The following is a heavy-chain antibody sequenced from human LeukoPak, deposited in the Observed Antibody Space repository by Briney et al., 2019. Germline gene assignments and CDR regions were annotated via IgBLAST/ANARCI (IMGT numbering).Heavy chain of an antibody. CDR3: ARLARLTLIRGVTGYHSLDV. CDR1: GGSINSFY. D-gene: IGHD3-10*01. CDR2: IYYSGST. J-gene: IGHJ6*04. V-gene: IGHV4-59*01. Sequence: SETLSLTCTVSGGSINSFYWSWVRQPPGGGLEWIGYIYYSGSTNYNPSLESRVAMSVDASKNHFSLWLTSVTAADTAVYYCARLARLTLIRGVTGYHSLDVWGKGTKVTVSS.